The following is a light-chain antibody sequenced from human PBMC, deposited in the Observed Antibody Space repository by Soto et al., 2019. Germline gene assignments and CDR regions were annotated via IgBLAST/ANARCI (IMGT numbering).Light chain of an antibody. V-gene: IGKV3-20*01. CDR3: QQYGSSGT. CDR1: QSVSNNY. J-gene: IGKJ1*01. CDR2: GAS. Sequence: EIVLTQSPGTLSLSPGERATLSCRASQSVSNNYLAWYQQKPGQAPRLRIYGASNRATGIPDRFSGSGSGTDFTLTISRLEPEDFAVYSCQQYGSSGTFGQGTKVEIK.